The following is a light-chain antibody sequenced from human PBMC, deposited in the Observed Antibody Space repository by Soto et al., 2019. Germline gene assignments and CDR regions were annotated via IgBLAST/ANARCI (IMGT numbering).Light chain of an antibody. V-gene: IGKV3-15*01. J-gene: IGKJ4*01. CDR1: QSVDSN. Sequence: IVMTQSPATLSVSPGERVTLSCRVSQSVDSNFAWYQQRPGQAPRLLIYGASTRATDVPARFSASGSGTDFTLTISSLQSEDFVVYYCQQHTNWPLTFGGGTKVEIK. CDR2: GAS. CDR3: QQHTNWPLT.